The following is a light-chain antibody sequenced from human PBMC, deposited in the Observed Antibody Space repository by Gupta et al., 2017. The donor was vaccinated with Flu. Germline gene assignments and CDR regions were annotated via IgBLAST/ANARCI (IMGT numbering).Light chain of an antibody. V-gene: IGKV2D-29*01. CDR3: RQSIQFPIT. CDR2: AGS. J-gene: IGKJ4*01. Sequence: DIVMTQSPVSMSVTLGQPASISCRSSQSLVHSDGVIYLYWYFQRPGQAPQLLIYAGSNRGSGVADRINGRGSGTDFTLEFSRVEAEDVGTYYCRQSIQFPITFGWGTXLEIK. CDR1: QSLVHSDGVIY.